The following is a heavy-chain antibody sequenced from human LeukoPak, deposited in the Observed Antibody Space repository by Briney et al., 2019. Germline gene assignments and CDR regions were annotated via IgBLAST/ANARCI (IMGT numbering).Heavy chain of an antibody. J-gene: IGHJ3*02. CDR3: ARNSLYDSSAPDAFDI. D-gene: IGHD3-22*01. Sequence: SVKVSCKASGATFSSYAISWVRQAPGQGLEWMGGIIPIFGTANYAQKFQGRVTITADESTSTAYMELSSLRSEDTAVYYCARNSLYDSSAPDAFDIWGQGTMVTVSS. V-gene: IGHV1-69*01. CDR2: IIPIFGTA. CDR1: GATFSSYA.